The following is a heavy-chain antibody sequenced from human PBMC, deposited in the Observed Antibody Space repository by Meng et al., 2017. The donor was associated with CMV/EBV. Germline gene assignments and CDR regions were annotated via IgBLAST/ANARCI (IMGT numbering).Heavy chain of an antibody. J-gene: IGHJ6*02. CDR3: AKDAAARRSYYYYGMDA. CDR1: GFTFSSYG. D-gene: IGHD6-6*01. Sequence: GGSLRLSCAASGFTFSSYGMHWVRQAPGKGLEWVAVIWYDGSNKYYADSVKGRFTISRDNSKNTLYLQMNSLRAEDTAVYYCAKDAAARRSYYYYGMDAWGQGTTVTVSS. CDR2: IWYDGSNK. V-gene: IGHV3-33*06.